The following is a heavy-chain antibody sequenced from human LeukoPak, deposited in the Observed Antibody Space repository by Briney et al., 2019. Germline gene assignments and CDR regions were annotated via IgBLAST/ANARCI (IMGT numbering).Heavy chain of an antibody. Sequence: GGSLRLSCAASGFTFSSYAMSWVRQAPGKGLEWVSAISGSGGSTYYADSVKGRFAISRDNSKNTLYLQMNSLRAEDTAVYYCAKGEYYDSSGQPLDYWGQGTLVTVSS. CDR2: ISGSGGST. J-gene: IGHJ4*02. CDR1: GFTFSSYA. CDR3: AKGEYYDSSGQPLDY. V-gene: IGHV3-23*01. D-gene: IGHD3-22*01.